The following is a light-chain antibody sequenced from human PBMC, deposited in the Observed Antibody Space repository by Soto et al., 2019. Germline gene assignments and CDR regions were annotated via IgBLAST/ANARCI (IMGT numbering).Light chain of an antibody. CDR2: GAF. CDR1: QSISGS. CDR3: QQTYRTPLT. J-gene: IGKJ4*01. V-gene: IGKV1-39*01. Sequence: DIQMTQSPSSLSALVGDRVTITCRASQSISGSLNWYQSKPGKAPKLLIYGAFTLHSGVPSRFSGRGSGTDYTLTISNLQLEDFASYYCQQTYRTPLTFGGGTKVEIK.